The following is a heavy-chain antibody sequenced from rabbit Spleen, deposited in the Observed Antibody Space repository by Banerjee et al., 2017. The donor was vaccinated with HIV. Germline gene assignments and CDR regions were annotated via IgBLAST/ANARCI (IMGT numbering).Heavy chain of an antibody. CDR3: ARDTASRCDSYGMDL. V-gene: IGHV1S45*01. D-gene: IGHD1-1*01. Sequence: LEESGGGLVKPGGTLTLTCTVSGFSFSSNWICWVRQSPGKGLEWIACIDTSDGATGYSNGPKGRFTISKASSTTVTLQMISLTAAHTATNFCARDTASRCDSYGMDLWGQGNLVTVS. J-gene: IGHJ6*01. CDR2: IDTSDGAT. CDR1: GFSFSSNW.